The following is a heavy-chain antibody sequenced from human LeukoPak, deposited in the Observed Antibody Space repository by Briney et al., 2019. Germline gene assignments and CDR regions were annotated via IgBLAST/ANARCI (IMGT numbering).Heavy chain of an antibody. CDR2: INSDGSST. CDR1: GFTFSTYW. Sequence: GGSLRLSCAASGFTFSTYWMHWVRQAPGTGLVWVSRINSDGSSTTYADSVKGRFTISRDNAKNTLSLQMNSLRAEDTAVYYCAKDETRHYDSRSYSPDAFDIWGQGTMVTVSS. CDR3: AKDETRHYDSRSYSPDAFDI. V-gene: IGHV3-74*01. D-gene: IGHD3-10*01. J-gene: IGHJ3*02.